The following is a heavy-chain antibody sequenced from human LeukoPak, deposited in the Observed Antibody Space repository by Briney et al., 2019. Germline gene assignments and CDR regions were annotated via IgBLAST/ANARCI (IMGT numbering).Heavy chain of an antibody. CDR3: AKGGYYGGNFAEYFQH. Sequence: GGSLRLSCAASGFTFSSYGMHWVRQAPGKGLERVAFIRYDGSNKYYADSVKGRFTISRDNSKNTLYLQMNSLRAEDTAVYYCAKGGYYGGNFAEYFQHWGQGTLVTVSP. CDR1: GFTFSSYG. CDR2: IRYDGSNK. D-gene: IGHD4-23*01. V-gene: IGHV3-30*02. J-gene: IGHJ1*01.